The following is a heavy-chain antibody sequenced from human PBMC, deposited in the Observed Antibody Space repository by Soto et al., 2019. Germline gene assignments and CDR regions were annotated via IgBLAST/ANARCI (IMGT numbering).Heavy chain of an antibody. CDR2: IYHSGST. Sequence: QVQLQESGPGLVKPSGTLSLTCAVSGGSISSTNWWSWVRQPPGKGLEWIGEIYHSGSTNYNPSLKSRVIISVDQSTNQFSLRLSSLTAADTAVYYCARTVLRYFDWPKNYYYYYMDVWGKGTTVTVSS. V-gene: IGHV4-4*02. CDR1: GGSISSTNW. D-gene: IGHD3-9*01. J-gene: IGHJ6*03. CDR3: ARTVLRYFDWPKNYYYYYMDV.